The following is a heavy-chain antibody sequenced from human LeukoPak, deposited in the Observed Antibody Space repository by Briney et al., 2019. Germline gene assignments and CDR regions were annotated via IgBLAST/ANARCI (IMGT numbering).Heavy chain of an antibody. CDR2: ITATGDTA. CDR3: AGDRNSDWYSPLDY. V-gene: IGHV3-23*01. Sequence: EAGGSLRLSCVASGFTFTKCAMSWIRQAPGKGLEWVAIITATGDTAYYADSVKGRFTISRDNSRNTVYMQMDSLRAEDTAIYYCAGDRNSDWYSPLDYWGQGSQVTVSP. J-gene: IGHJ4*02. CDR1: GFTFTKCA. D-gene: IGHD6-19*01.